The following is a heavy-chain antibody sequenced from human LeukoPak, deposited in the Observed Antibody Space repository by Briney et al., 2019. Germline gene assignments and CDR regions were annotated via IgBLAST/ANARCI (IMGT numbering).Heavy chain of an antibody. J-gene: IGHJ5*02. D-gene: IGHD6-13*01. Sequence: ASVNVSCKASGYTFTSYGISWVRQAPGQGLEWMGWISAYNGNTNYAQKLQGRVTMTTDTSTSTAYMELRSLRSDDTAVYYCARGAAAGTWGSDWFDPWGQGTLVTVSS. V-gene: IGHV1-18*01. CDR3: ARGAAAGTWGSDWFDP. CDR1: GYTFTSYG. CDR2: ISAYNGNT.